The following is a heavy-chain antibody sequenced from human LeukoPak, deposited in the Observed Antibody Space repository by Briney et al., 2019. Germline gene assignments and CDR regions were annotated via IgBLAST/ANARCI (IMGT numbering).Heavy chain of an antibody. D-gene: IGHD5-12*01. CDR1: GFTVSSNY. V-gene: IGHV3-53*01. Sequence: PGGSLRLSCAASGFTVSSNYMSWVRQAPGKGLEWVSVIYSGGSTYYADSVKGRFTISRDNAKNSLYLQMNSLRAEDTAVYYCARDSFGNGYDHWYEHWGQGTLVTVSS. J-gene: IGHJ5*02. CDR2: IYSGGST. CDR3: ARDSFGNGYDHWYEH.